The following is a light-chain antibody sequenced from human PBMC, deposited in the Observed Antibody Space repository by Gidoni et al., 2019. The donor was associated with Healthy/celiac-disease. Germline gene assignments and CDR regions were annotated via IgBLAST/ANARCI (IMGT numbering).Light chain of an antibody. Sequence: EIVMTQSPATLSVSPGERATLTCRASQSVNSNLPWYQQKPGQAPRLLIYGASTRATGIPARFSGSGSGTEFTLTISSLQSEDFAVYYCQQYNNWPPLYTFGQXTKLEIK. V-gene: IGKV3-15*01. CDR3: QQYNNWPPLYT. J-gene: IGKJ2*01. CDR1: QSVNSN. CDR2: GAS.